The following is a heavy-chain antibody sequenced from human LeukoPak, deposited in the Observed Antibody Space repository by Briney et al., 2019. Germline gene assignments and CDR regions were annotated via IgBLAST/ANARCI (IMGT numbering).Heavy chain of an antibody. CDR2: ISSSSSTI. V-gene: IGHV3-48*01. CDR1: GGSISSYY. CDR3: ARDHSSGWYAVEY. J-gene: IGHJ4*02. D-gene: IGHD6-19*01. Sequence: ETLSLTCTVSGGSISSYYWSWIRQPPGKGLEWVSYISSSSSTIYYADSVKGRFTISRDNAKNSLYLQMNSLRAEDTAVYYCARDHSSGWYAVEYWGQGTLVTVSS.